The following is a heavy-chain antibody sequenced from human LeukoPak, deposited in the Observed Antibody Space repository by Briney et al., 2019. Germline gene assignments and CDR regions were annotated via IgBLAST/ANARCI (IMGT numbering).Heavy chain of an antibody. CDR1: GDSVSSGGYH. D-gene: IGHD3-9*01. V-gene: IGHV4-61*08. CDR2: IYNSGSA. CDR3: ASAPRSARGILTGYVDY. J-gene: IGHJ4*02. Sequence: PSETLSLTCTVSGDSVSSGGYHWSWIRQPPGKGLEWIGQIYNSGSANYNPSLKSRVTISVDTSKNQFSLKLSSVTAADTAVYYCASAPRSARGILTGYVDYWGQGTLVTVSS.